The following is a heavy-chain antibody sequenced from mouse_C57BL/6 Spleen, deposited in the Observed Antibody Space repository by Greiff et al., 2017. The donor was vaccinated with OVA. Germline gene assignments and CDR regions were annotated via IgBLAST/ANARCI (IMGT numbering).Heavy chain of an antibody. CDR3: ARGRYFDY. Sequence: EVMLVESGGGLVKPGGSLKLSCAASGFTFSDYGMHWVRQAPEKGLEWVAYISSGSSTIYYADTVQGRFTISRDNAKNTLFLQISSLRSEDTAMYYCARGRYFDYWGQGTTLTVSS. CDR2: ISSGSSTI. J-gene: IGHJ2*01. V-gene: IGHV5-17*01. CDR1: GFTFSDYG.